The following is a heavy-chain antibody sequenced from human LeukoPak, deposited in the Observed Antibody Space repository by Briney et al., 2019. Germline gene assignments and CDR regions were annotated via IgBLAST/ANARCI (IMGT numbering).Heavy chain of an antibody. D-gene: IGHD3-10*01. CDR1: GVTFSSYW. Sequence: PGGSLRLSCAASGVTFSSYWMSWVRQAPGKGLEWVSAISGSGGSTYYADSVKGRFTISRDNSKNTLHLQMNSLRAEDTAVYYCAKDDGGSFHYWGQGTLVTVSS. J-gene: IGHJ4*02. CDR2: ISGSGGST. CDR3: AKDDGGSFHY. V-gene: IGHV3-23*01.